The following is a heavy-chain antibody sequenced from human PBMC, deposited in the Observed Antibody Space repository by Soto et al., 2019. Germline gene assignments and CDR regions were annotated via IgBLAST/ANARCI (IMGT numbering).Heavy chain of an antibody. Sequence: LRLSCAVSGSTFSNDWMHWVRQAPGKGLVWVSHINSDGSSTNYADFVKGRFTIARDNAKNTVYLQMNSLRAEDTAVYYCARDRSYSLDVWGQGTTVTVSS. CDR1: GSTFSNDW. V-gene: IGHV3-74*01. CDR2: INSDGSST. CDR3: ARDRSYSLDV. J-gene: IGHJ6*02.